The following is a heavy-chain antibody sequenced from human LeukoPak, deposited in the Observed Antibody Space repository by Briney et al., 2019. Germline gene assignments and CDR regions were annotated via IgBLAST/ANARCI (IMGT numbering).Heavy chain of an antibody. CDR1: GGSFSGYY. J-gene: IGHJ4*02. D-gene: IGHD5-18*01. CDR3: ASLNSGYSYGPKVDY. Sequence: PSETLSLTCAVYGGSFSGYYWSWIRQPPGKGLEWIGEINHSGSTNYNPSLKSRVTISVDTSKNQFSLKLSSVTAADTAVYYCASLNSGYSYGPKVDYWGQGTLVTVSS. V-gene: IGHV4-34*01. CDR2: INHSGST.